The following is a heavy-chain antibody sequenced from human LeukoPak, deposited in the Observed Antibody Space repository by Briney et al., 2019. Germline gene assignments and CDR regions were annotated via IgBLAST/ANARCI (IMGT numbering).Heavy chain of an antibody. CDR1: GFTFSSYD. Sequence: GGSLRLSCAASGFTFSSYDIHWVRRAPGKGLEWVAFIHYDGSNNYYADSVKGRFTISRDNSKNTLYLQMNTLRADDTAVYYCAKDHGSSDWYYFDYWGQGTLVTVSS. CDR3: AKDHGSSDWYYFDY. CDR2: IHYDGSNN. V-gene: IGHV3-30*02. J-gene: IGHJ4*02. D-gene: IGHD6-13*01.